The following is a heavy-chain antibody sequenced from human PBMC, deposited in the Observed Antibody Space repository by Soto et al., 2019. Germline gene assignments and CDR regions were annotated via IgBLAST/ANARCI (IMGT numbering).Heavy chain of an antibody. D-gene: IGHD6-13*01. J-gene: IGHJ6*02. V-gene: IGHV3-53*01. CDR1: GFTVSSNY. CDR3: ARDRIAEDIRYYYYYGMDV. CDR2: IYSGGST. Sequence: GGSLRLSCAGSGFTVSSNYMSWVRQAPGKGLEWVSVIYSGGSTYYADSVKGRFTISRDNSKNTLYLQMNSLRAEDTAVYYCARDRIAEDIRYYYYYGMDVWGQGTTVTVSS.